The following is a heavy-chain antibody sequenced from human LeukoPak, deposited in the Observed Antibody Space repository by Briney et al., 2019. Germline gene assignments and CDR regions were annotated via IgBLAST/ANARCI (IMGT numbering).Heavy chain of an antibody. CDR1: GGSISSGGYS. J-gene: IGHJ5*02. D-gene: IGHD4-17*01. V-gene: IGHV4-30-2*01. CDR2: IYHSGCT. Sequence: SETLSLTCTVSGGSISSGGYSWSWIRQPPGKGLEWIGYIYHSGCTYYNPSLKSRVTISVDTSKNQFSLKLSSVTAADTAVYYCASCNDYGDVHHWGQGTLVTVSS. CDR3: ASCNDYGDVHH.